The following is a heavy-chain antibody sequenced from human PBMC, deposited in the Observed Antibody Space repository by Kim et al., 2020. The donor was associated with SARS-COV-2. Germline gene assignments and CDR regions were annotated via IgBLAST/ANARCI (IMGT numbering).Heavy chain of an antibody. V-gene: IGHV3-48*02. CDR2: ITKSSTTI. D-gene: IGHD3-16*01. CDR1: GFTFSAYD. Sequence: GGSLRLSCATSGFTFSAYDMNWVRQAPGKGLEWLSFITKSSTTIYYANSVKGRFTISRDNAKNSLYLQMNSLRDEDTALYYCVRDRMGGAFDIWGQGTMVTLSS. J-gene: IGHJ3*02. CDR3: VRDRMGGAFDI.